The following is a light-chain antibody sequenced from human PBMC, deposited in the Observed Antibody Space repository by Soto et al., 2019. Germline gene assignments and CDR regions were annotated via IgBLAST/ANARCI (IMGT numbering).Light chain of an antibody. V-gene: IGKV1-27*01. CDR2: SAS. Sequence: DIQMTQSPSSLSASVGDRVTITCRASQGISNYLAWYQQIPGKVPKRLISSASSLQSRVPPRCSGSGSGTDFSLTISSLQPEDVATYYCQKYTNVPAFGGGTKVEIK. CDR1: QGISNY. J-gene: IGKJ4*01. CDR3: QKYTNVPA.